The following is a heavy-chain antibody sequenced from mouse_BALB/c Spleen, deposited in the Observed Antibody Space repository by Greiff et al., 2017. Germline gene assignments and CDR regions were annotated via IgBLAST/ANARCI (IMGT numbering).Heavy chain of an antibody. D-gene: IGHD2-12*01. V-gene: IGHV5-4*02. CDR1: GFTFSDYY. J-gene: IGHJ4*01. CDR3: ARSLRRGNYYAMDY. Sequence: EVHLVESGGGLVKPGGSLKLSCAASGFTFSDYYMYWVRQTPEKRLEWVATISDGGSYTYYPDSVKGRFTISRDNAKNNLYLQMSSLKSEDTAMYYCARSLRRGNYYAMDYWGQGTSVTVSS. CDR2: ISDGGSYT.